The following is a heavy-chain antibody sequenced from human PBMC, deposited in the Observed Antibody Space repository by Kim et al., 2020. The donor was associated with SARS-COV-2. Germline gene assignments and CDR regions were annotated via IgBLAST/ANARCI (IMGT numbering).Heavy chain of an antibody. CDR1: GGTFSSYA. J-gene: IGHJ6*03. V-gene: IGHV1-69*13. D-gene: IGHD3-10*01. Sequence: SVKVSCKASGGTFSSYAISWVRQAPGQGLEWMGGIIPIFGTANYAQKFQGRVTITADESTSTAYMELSSLRSEDTAVYYCAGLWFRELFPGYYYMDVWGKWTTVTVSS. CDR2: IIPIFGTA. CDR3: AGLWFRELFPGYYYMDV.